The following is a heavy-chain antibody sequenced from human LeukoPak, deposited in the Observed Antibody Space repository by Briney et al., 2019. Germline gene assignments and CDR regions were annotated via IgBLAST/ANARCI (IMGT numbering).Heavy chain of an antibody. J-gene: IGHJ6*03. Sequence: GASVKVSCKASGYTFTSYYIHWVRQAPGQGLEWMGWINPNSGGTNFAQRFQGRVTMSRETSISTAYMELSRLRSDDTAVYYCARARYSGSHFYYYYYMDVWGKGTTVTVSS. CDR1: GYTFTSYY. D-gene: IGHD1-26*01. CDR3: ARARYSGSHFYYYYYMDV. V-gene: IGHV1-2*02. CDR2: INPNSGGT.